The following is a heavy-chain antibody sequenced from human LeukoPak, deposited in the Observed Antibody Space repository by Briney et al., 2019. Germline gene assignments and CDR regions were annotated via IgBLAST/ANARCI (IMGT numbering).Heavy chain of an antibody. J-gene: IGHJ6*03. Sequence: PGGSLRLSCAASGFTFSNAWMSWVRQAPGKGLEWVGRNKSKTDGGTTDYAAPVKGRFTISRDDSKNTLYLQMNSLKTEDTAVYYCTTVGFGGSYYYYYMDVWGKGTTVTVSS. V-gene: IGHV3-15*01. CDR1: GFTFSNAW. CDR3: TTVGFGGSYYYYYMDV. D-gene: IGHD1-26*01. CDR2: NKSKTDGGTT.